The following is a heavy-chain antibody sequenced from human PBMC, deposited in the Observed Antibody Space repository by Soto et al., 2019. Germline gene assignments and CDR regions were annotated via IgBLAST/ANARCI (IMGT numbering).Heavy chain of an antibody. V-gene: IGHV1-18*01. CDR1: GGTFSSYA. CDR3: ARKGLYCSGGSCYSSYYGMYV. J-gene: IGHJ6*02. Sequence: GASVKVSCKASGGTFSSYAISWVRQAPGQRLEWMGWISPYNGTTNYAQKFQGRVTMTTDTSTSTAYMELRSLRSDDTAVYYCARKGLYCSGGSCYSSYYGMYVWGQGTTVTVSS. D-gene: IGHD2-15*01. CDR2: ISPYNGTT.